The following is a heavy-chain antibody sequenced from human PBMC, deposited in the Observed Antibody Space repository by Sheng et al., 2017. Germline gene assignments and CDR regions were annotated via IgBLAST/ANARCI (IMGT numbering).Heavy chain of an antibody. CDR2: INPNSGGT. CDR3: ARDTAIVVVPAANWFDP. J-gene: IGHJ5*02. V-gene: IGHV1-2*06. Sequence: QVQLVQSGAEMKKPGASVKVSCKASGYTFTGYYMHWVRQAPGQGLEWMGRINPNSGGTNYAQKFQGRVTMTRDTSISTAYMELSRLRSDDTAVYYCARDTAIVVVPAANWFDPWGQGTLVTVSS. CDR1: GYTFTGYY. D-gene: IGHD2-2*01.